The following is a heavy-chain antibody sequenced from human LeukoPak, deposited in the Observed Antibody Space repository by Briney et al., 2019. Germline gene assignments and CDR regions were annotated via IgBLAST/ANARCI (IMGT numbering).Heavy chain of an antibody. CDR3: ARVLWYYDSTYGMDV. D-gene: IGHD3-22*01. Sequence: SVKVSCKASGGTFSSYAISWVRQAPGQGLEWMGRIIPILGIANYAQKFQGRVTITADKSTSTAYMELSSLRSEDTAVYYCARVLWYYDSTYGMDVWGQGTTVTVSS. J-gene: IGHJ6*02. V-gene: IGHV1-69*04. CDR2: IIPILGIA. CDR1: GGTFSSYA.